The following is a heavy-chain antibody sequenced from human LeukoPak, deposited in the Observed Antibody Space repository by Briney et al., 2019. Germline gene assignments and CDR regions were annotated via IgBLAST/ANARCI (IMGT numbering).Heavy chain of an antibody. CDR2: IRYDGSNK. CDR1: GFTFSSYG. Sequence: GGSLRLSCAASGFTFSSYGMHWVRQAPGKGLEWVAFIRYDGSNKYYADSVKGRFTISRDNSKNTLYLQMNSLRAEDTAVYYCAKDRYYGSGSPPAAWGHGTMVTVSS. CDR3: AKDRYYGSGSPPAA. D-gene: IGHD3-10*01. V-gene: IGHV3-30*02. J-gene: IGHJ3*01.